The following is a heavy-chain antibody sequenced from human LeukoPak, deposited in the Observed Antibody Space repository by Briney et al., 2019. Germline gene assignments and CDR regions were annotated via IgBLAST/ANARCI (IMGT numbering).Heavy chain of an antibody. CDR1: GFTFSDHY. Sequence: GGSLRLSCAASGFTFSDHYMDWVRQAPGKGLKWVGRIKNKRDSYTTEYAASVKGRFTISRDDSKNSLYLQMNNLKTEDTAMYYCTTVKGHRNAFDIWGQGTMVTVSS. CDR2: IKNKRDSYTT. V-gene: IGHV3-72*01. CDR3: TTVKGHRNAFDI. J-gene: IGHJ3*02.